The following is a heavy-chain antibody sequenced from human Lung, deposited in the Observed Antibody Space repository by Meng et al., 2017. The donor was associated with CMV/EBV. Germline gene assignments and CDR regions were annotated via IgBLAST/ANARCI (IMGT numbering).Heavy chain of an antibody. D-gene: IGHD3-3*01. CDR1: GSTFSRYA. CDR2: IIPIFGTA. J-gene: IGHJ6*02. V-gene: IGHV1-69*05. CDR3: ARGRDFWSGSGGMDV. Sequence: SSVXVSXKSSGSTFSRYAISWVRQAPGQGLGWMGGIIPIFGTANYAHKFQGRVTITTDESTRTAYMELSRLGSEDTAVYYCARGRDFWSGSGGMDVWGQGTXVTVSS.